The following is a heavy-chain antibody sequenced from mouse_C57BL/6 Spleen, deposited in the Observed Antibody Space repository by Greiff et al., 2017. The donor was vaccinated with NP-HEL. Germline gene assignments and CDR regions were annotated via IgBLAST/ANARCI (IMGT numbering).Heavy chain of an antibody. CDR2: ISSGSSTI. CDR1: GFTFSDYG. CDR3: ARQDTPYYFDY. J-gene: IGHJ2*01. Sequence: DVKLVESGGGLVKPGGSLKLSCAASGFTFSDYGMPWVRQAPEKGLEWVAYISSGSSTIYYADTVKGRFTISRDNAKNTLFLQMTSLRSEDTAMYYCARQDTPYYFDYWGQGTTLTVSS. V-gene: IGHV5-17*01.